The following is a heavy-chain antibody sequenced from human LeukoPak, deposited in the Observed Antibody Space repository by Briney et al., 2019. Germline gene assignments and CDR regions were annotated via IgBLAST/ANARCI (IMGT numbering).Heavy chain of an antibody. V-gene: IGHV4-4*07. CDR1: GDSISNYY. D-gene: IGHD6-6*01. CDR3: ARVGSSSLVYYYMDV. Sequence: SETLSLTCIVSGDSISNYYWSWIRQPAGKGLEWIGRIYTSGSTNYNPSLKSRVTISVDTSKNQFSLKLSSVTAADTAVYYCARVGSSSLVYYYMDVWGKGTTVTVSS. CDR2: IYTSGST. J-gene: IGHJ6*03.